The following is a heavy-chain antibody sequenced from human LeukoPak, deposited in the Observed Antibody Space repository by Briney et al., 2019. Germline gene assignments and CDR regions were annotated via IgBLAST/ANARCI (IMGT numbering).Heavy chain of an antibody. J-gene: IGHJ6*03. CDR1: GFTFGIYW. Sequence: GGSLRLSCAASGFTFGIYWMHWVRQAPGEGLVWVSRFNSDGRSTSYADSVKGRFTIPRDNAKNTLYLQMNSLRAEDTAVYYCARVSSGSYFGYYYYYMDVWGKGTTVTVSS. CDR3: ARVSSGSYFGYYYYYMDV. V-gene: IGHV3-74*01. CDR2: FNSDGRST. D-gene: IGHD1-26*01.